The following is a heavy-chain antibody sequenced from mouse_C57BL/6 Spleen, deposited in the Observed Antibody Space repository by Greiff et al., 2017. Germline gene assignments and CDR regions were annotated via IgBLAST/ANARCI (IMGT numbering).Heavy chain of an antibody. CDR1: GYTFTSYW. Sequence: QVQLQQPGAELVKPGASVKLSCKASGYTFTSYWMQWVKQRPGQGLEWIGEIDPSDSYTNYNQKFKGKATLTVDTSSSTAYMQLSSLTSEDSAVYYCASHYVSSYHFDCWGEGTTLTVSS. V-gene: IGHV1-50*01. CDR3: ASHYVSSYHFDC. D-gene: IGHD1-1*01. CDR2: IDPSDSYT. J-gene: IGHJ2*01.